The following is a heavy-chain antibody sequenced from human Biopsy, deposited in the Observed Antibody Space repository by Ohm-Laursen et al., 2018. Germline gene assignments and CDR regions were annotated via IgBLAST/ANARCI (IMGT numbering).Heavy chain of an antibody. D-gene: IGHD5-18*01. J-gene: IGHJ3*01. CDR2: IYNDVST. V-gene: IGHV4-61*01. Sequence: GTLSLTCTVSGASVISGSYDWSWIRQPPGKGLEWIGNIYNDVSTKYNPSLRSRVTISADKSTNQFSLKLRSVTAADTAVYYCARGYAGLYEAFDFWGQGTVVTVAS. CDR1: GASVISGSYD. CDR3: ARGYAGLYEAFDF.